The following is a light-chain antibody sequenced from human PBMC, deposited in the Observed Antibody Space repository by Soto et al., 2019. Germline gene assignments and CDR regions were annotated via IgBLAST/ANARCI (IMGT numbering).Light chain of an antibody. CDR3: QHYNNRSPYT. Sequence: EILMTQSPPTLSVFPGERATLSCRASQTITTNLAWYQQKPGQSPRLLIYGAYSRASGIPARFSGSGSGTEFTLTICSLQSEDFAVYYCQHYNNRSPYTFGQGTKLEIK. CDR1: QTITTN. J-gene: IGKJ2*01. CDR2: GAY. V-gene: IGKV3-15*01.